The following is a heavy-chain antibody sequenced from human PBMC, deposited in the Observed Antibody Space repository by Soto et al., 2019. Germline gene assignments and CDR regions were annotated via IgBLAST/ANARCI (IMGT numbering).Heavy chain of an antibody. CDR3: AKGTALTSHHDAFHI. Sequence: EVPLLESGGGSVQPGGSLRLSCAASGFAFSNFAMTWVRQAPGKGLEWVSTISGSGGYTYYGDSVKGRFTISRDDSKNTLYLQMNSLTSQDTAVYYCAKGTALTSHHDAFHIWGQGTMVTVSS. V-gene: IGHV3-23*01. J-gene: IGHJ3*02. CDR1: GFAFSNFA. CDR2: ISGSGGYT. D-gene: IGHD4-17*01.